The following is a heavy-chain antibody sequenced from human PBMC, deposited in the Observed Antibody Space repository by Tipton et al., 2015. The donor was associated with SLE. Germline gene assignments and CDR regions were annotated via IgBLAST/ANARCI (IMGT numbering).Heavy chain of an antibody. CDR1: GGSISPYY. V-gene: IGHV4-59*01. D-gene: IGHD1-26*01. CDR2: IYSSGTT. J-gene: IGHJ4*02. CDR3: ARANSGY. Sequence: LRLSCTVSGGSISPYYWSWLRQPPGKGLEWIGYIYSSGTTNYNPSLKSRVTISIDTSKNQFSLKLSFVTAADTAIYYCARANSGYWGQGTLVTVSS.